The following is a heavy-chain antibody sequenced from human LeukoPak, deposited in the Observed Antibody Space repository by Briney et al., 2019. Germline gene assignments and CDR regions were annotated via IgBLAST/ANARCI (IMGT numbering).Heavy chain of an antibody. CDR1: GFPFSSYW. J-gene: IGHJ5*02. Sequence: GGSLRLSCVASGFPFSSYWMTWVRQAPGKGLEWVANIREERGQEYYVDSVKGRFTISKNSAKNSLYLQMNTLRVEDTAMYYCASLDTAKQPLANHWGQGTLVTVSS. V-gene: IGHV3-7*03. D-gene: IGHD5-18*01. CDR2: IREERGQE. CDR3: ASLDTAKQPLANH.